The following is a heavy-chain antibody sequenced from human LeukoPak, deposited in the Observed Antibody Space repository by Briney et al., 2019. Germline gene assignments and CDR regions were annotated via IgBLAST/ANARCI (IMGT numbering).Heavy chain of an antibody. J-gene: IGHJ4*02. CDR3: GKDLAGSYLLDY. Sequence: GGSLRLSCVASGFAFNEYTMHWVRQAPGKGLEWVSLITWDGATTYYADSVKGRFIISRDNSKNSLYLQMNSLSTEDTALYYCGKDLAGSYLLDYWGKGTLVTVSS. CDR2: ITWDGATT. D-gene: IGHD1-26*01. CDR1: GFAFNEYT. V-gene: IGHV3-43*01.